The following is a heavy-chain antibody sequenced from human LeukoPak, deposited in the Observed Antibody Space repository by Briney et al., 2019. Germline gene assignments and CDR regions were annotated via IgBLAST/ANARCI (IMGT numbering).Heavy chain of an antibody. CDR3: ARDFRVVVVVAATPGGWFDP. J-gene: IGHJ5*02. D-gene: IGHD2-15*01. CDR2: IYYSGST. Sequence: PSETLSLTCTVSGVSISSSNSYWGWIRQPPGKGLEWIGSIYYSGSTYYNPSLKSRVTISVDTSKNQFSLKLSSVTAADTAVYYCARDFRVVVVVAATPGGWFDPWGQGTLVTVSS. V-gene: IGHV4-39*07. CDR1: GVSISSSNSY.